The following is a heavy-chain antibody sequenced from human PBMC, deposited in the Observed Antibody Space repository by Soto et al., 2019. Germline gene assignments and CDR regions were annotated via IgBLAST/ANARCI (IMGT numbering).Heavy chain of an antibody. V-gene: IGHV3-23*01. CDR2: ISGSGGST. J-gene: IGHJ4*02. CDR1: GFTFSSYA. Sequence: EVQLLESGGGLVQPGGSLRLSCAASGFTFSSYAMSWVRQAPGKGLEWASAISGSGGSTYYADSVKGRFTISRDNSKNTLYLKRNSLGAEDTAVYYCAYSSTPFDYWGQGTLVTVSS. CDR3: AYSSTPFDY. D-gene: IGHD6-13*01.